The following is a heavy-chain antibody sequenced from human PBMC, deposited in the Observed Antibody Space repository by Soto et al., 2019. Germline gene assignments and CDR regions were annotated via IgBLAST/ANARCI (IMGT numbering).Heavy chain of an antibody. D-gene: IGHD2-15*01. V-gene: IGHV1-69*02. J-gene: IGHJ3*02. CDR1: GGTFSSYT. CDR2: IIPILGIA. Sequence: SVKVSCKASGGTFSSYTISWVRQAPGQGLEWMGRIIPILGIANYAQKFQGRVTITADKSTSTAYMELSSLRSEDTAVYYCARASGYCSGGSCYSFAFDIWGQGTMVTVSS. CDR3: ARASGYCSGGSCYSFAFDI.